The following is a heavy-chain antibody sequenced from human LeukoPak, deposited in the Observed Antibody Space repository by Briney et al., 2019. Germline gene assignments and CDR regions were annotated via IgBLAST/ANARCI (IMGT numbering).Heavy chain of an antibody. CDR2: INHSGST. V-gene: IGHV4-34*01. J-gene: IGHJ5*02. CDR1: GGSFSGYY. D-gene: IGHD3-10*01. CDR3: ARGTDYYNRWFDL. Sequence: SETLSLTCAVYGGSFSGYYWSWVRQPPGKGLEWIGEINHSGSTNYNPSLRSGVTISVDTSNNQFSLKLSSVTAADTAVYYCARGTDYYNRWFDLWGQGTLVTVSS.